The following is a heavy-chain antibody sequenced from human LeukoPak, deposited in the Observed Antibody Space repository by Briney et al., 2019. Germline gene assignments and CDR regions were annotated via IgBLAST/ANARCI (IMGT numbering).Heavy chain of an antibody. Sequence: PGGSLRLSCAASGFTFSSHWMHWVRQAPGKGLVWVSRINMDGSSISYAVSVKGRFTISRDNAKNTLYLQMNSVRAEDTAVYYCARSWDVDYWGQGTLVTVSS. CDR1: GFTFSSHW. D-gene: IGHD1-26*01. CDR2: INMDGSSI. J-gene: IGHJ4*02. CDR3: ARSWDVDY. V-gene: IGHV3-74*01.